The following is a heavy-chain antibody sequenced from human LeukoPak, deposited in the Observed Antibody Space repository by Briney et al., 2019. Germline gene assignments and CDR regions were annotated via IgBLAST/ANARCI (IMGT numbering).Heavy chain of an antibody. Sequence: GGSLRLSCVASGLTFSSHGFHWVRQAPGKGLEWVAVIWYDGSKTYYADSVKGRFTISRDDPKNTLYLQMNSLRAEDTAVYFCARAVGPYDYWGQGTLVTVSS. D-gene: IGHD3-10*01. J-gene: IGHJ4*02. CDR1: GLTFSSHG. CDR3: ARAVGPYDY. CDR2: IWYDGSKT. V-gene: IGHV3-33*01.